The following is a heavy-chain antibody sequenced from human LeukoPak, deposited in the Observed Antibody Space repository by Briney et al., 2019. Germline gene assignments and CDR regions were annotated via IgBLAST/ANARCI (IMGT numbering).Heavy chain of an antibody. D-gene: IGHD2-21*02. CDR3: AREGAAYCGGDCSFDY. V-gene: IGHV1-46*01. J-gene: IGHJ4*02. CDR1: GGTFRSYA. Sequence: ASVKVSCKTSGGTFRSYAISWVRQAPGQGLEWMGIINPSGGSTSYAQKFQGRVTMTRDMSTSTVYMELSSLRSEDTAVYYCAREGAAYCGGDCSFDYWGQGTLVTVSS. CDR2: INPSGGST.